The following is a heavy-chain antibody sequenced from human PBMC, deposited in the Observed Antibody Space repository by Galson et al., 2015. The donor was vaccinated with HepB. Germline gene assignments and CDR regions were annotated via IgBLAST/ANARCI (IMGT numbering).Heavy chain of an antibody. D-gene: IGHD4-23*01. V-gene: IGHV1-18*01. J-gene: IGHJ3*02. CDR2: TSAYNGNT. CDR3: ASWAGAFGGKAVDI. CDR1: GYTFTSYG. Sequence: SVKVSCKASGYTFTSYGISWVRQAPGQGLEWMGWTSAYNGNTNYAQKLQGRVTMTTDTSTSTAYMELRSLRSDDTAVYYCASWAGAFGGKAVDIWGQGTMVTASS.